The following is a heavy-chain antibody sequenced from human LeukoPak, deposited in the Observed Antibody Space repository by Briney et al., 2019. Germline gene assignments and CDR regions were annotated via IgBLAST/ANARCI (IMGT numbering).Heavy chain of an antibody. D-gene: IGHD3-22*01. CDR3: ARDKYYYDSSGSIRFDY. Sequence: SETLSLTCTVSGGSISSYYWSWIRQPAGKVLEWIGRIYTSGSTNYNPSLKSRVTISVDTSKNQFSLKLSSVTAADTAVYYCARDKYYYDSSGSIRFDYWGQGTLVTVSS. CDR2: IYTSGST. V-gene: IGHV4-4*07. J-gene: IGHJ4*02. CDR1: GGSISSYY.